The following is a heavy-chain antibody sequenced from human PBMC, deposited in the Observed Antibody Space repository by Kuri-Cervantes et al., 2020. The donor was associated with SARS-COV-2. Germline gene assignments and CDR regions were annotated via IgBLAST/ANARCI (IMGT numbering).Heavy chain of an antibody. J-gene: IGHJ6*02. Sequence: SVKVSCKASGGTFSSYVISWVRQAPGQGLEWMGGIIPIFGTANYAQKFQGRVTITADESTSTAYMELSSLRSEDTAVYYCARGSYGSGSYWYYYYGMDVWGQGTTVTVSS. CDR1: GGTFSSYV. CDR3: ARGSYGSGSYWYYYYGMDV. CDR2: IIPIFGTA. V-gene: IGHV1-69*13. D-gene: IGHD3-10*01.